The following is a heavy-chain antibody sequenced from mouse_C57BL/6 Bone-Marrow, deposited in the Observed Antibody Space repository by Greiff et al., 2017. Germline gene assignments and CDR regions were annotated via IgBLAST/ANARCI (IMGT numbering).Heavy chain of an antibody. Sequence: EVKLMESGGGLVKPGGSLKLSCAASGFTFSSYTMSWVRQTPEKRLEWVATISGGGGNTYYPDSVKGRFTISRDNAKNTLYLQMSSLRSEDTALYYCARHGIYYYGSSYVMDYWGQGTSVTVSS. J-gene: IGHJ4*01. CDR1: GFTFSSYT. V-gene: IGHV5-9*01. CDR3: ARHGIYYYGSSYVMDY. D-gene: IGHD1-1*01. CDR2: ISGGGGNT.